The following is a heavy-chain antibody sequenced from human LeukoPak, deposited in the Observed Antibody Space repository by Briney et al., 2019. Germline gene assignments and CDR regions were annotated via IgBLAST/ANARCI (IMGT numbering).Heavy chain of an antibody. CDR3: ARGGYCSSTSCYLTNWFDP. J-gene: IGHJ5*02. V-gene: IGHV1-2*02. CDR2: IKPNSSGK. Sequence: EASVKLSCTASGYTFTSYYMHWVRQAPGQGLEWMGWIKPNSSGKNYAEKVQGRVTMTRDNSISTAYLELSRLRSDDTAVYYCARGGYCSSTSCYLTNWFDPWVQG. D-gene: IGHD2-2*01. CDR1: GYTFTSYY.